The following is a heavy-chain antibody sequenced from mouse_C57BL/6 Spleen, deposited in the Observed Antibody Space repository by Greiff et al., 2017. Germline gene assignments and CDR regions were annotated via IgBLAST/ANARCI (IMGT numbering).Heavy chain of an antibody. Sequence: QVQLQQSGAELVKPGASVKLSCKASGYTFTSYWMQWVKQRPGQGLEWIGEIDPSDSYTNYNQKFKGKATLTVDPSSSTAYMQLSSLTSEDSAVYYCAGSSGVGYYFDYGGQGTTLTVSS. D-gene: IGHD3-2*02. CDR1: GYTFTSYW. CDR3: AGSSGVGYYFDY. J-gene: IGHJ2*01. CDR2: IDPSDSYT. V-gene: IGHV1-50*01.